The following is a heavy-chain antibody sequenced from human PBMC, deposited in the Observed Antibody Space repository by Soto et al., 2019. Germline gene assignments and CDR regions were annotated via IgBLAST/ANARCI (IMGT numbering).Heavy chain of an antibody. CDR2: ISSNDEK. Sequence: QVTLKESGPVLVKPTETLTLTCTVSGFSLSHPRMGVSWIRQPPGKALEWLAHISSNDEKSYTTSLKSRLTISKDPSERQVVLIMTNMDPVDTATYCCARVLYSDMAVWGQGNTVTVSS. J-gene: IGHJ6*02. V-gene: IGHV2-26*01. CDR3: ARVLYSDMAV. CDR1: GFSLSHPRMG.